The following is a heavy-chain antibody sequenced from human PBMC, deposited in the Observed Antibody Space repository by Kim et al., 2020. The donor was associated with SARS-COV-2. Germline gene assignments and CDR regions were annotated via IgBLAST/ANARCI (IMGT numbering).Heavy chain of an antibody. Sequence: KFQGRVTITADESTSTAYMGLSSLRSEDTAVYYCARARPYGDYYYYGMDVWGQGTTVTVSS. CDR3: ARARPYGDYYYYGMDV. V-gene: IGHV1-69*01. D-gene: IGHD4-17*01. J-gene: IGHJ6*02.